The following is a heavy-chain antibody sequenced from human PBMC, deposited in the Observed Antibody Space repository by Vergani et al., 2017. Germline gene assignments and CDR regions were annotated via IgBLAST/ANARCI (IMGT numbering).Heavy chain of an antibody. Sequence: QVQLVQSGAEVKKPGSSVKVSCKASGGTFSSYAISWVRQAPGQGLEWMGGIIPIFGTANYAQKFQGRVTITADESTSPAYMELSSLRSEDTAVYYWARVGTIFGVVTDYYYYMDVWGKGTTVTVSS. V-gene: IGHV1-69*01. D-gene: IGHD3-3*01. CDR3: ARVGTIFGVVTDYYYYMDV. J-gene: IGHJ6*03. CDR2: IIPIFGTA. CDR1: GGTFSSYA.